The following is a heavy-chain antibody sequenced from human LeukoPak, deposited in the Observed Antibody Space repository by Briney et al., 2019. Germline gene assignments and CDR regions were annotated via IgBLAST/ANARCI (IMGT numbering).Heavy chain of an antibody. CDR3: TRESGAFSPFGF. J-gene: IGHJ4*02. Sequence: PSETLSLTCAVSGGSITTTNWWSWVRQPPGQGLEWLGEVHLSGATNYNPSLESRVSMSIDKSKNHLSLEVTSVTAADTAIYYCTRESGAFSPFGFWGQGTLLTVSS. CDR1: GGSITTTNW. D-gene: IGHD1-26*01. V-gene: IGHV4-4*02. CDR2: VHLSGAT.